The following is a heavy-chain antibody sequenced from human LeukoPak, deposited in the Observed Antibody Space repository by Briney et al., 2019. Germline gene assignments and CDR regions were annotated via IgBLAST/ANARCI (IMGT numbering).Heavy chain of an antibody. J-gene: IGHJ4*02. CDR3: ARASRYSYGYIY. Sequence: SETLSLTCGVYGGSFSGYYYSWIRQPPGKGLEWIGEINHSGYTNYNPSLKSRVTISVDTSKNHFSLKLGSVTAADTAVYYCARASRYSYGYIYWGQGTLVTVSS. CDR1: GGSFSGYY. CDR2: INHSGYT. D-gene: IGHD5-18*01. V-gene: IGHV4-34*01.